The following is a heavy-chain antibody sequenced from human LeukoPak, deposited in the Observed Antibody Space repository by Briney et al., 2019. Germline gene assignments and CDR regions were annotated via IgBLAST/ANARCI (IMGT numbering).Heavy chain of an antibody. CDR1: GFTFSSYE. D-gene: IGHD3-22*01. V-gene: IGHV3-48*03. Sequence: LPGGPLRLSCAASGFTFSSYEMNWVRQAPGKGLEWVSYISSSGSAIYYADSVKGRFTISRDNAKDSLYVQMNSLRAEDTAVYYCARGYPSVGYYDSSAYPYFFDYWGQGTLVTVSS. CDR2: ISSSGSAI. CDR3: ARGYPSVGYYDSSAYPYFFDY. J-gene: IGHJ4*02.